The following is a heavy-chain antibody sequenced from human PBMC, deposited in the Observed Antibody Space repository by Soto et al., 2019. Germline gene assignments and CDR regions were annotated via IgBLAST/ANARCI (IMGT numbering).Heavy chain of an antibody. CDR2: FDPEDGET. CDR3: ATLYDSSGYTTGYFDY. J-gene: IGHJ4*02. V-gene: IGHV1-24*01. Sequence: AASVKVSCKVSGYTLTELSMHWVRQAPGKGLEWMGGFDPEDGETIYAQKFQGRVTMTEDTSTDTAYMELSSLRSEDTAVYYCATLYDSSGYTTGYFDYWGQGTLVTVSS. D-gene: IGHD3-22*01. CDR1: GYTLTELS.